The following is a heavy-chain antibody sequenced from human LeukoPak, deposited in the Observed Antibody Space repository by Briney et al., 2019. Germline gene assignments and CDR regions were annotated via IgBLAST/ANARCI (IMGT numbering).Heavy chain of an antibody. J-gene: IGHJ4*02. CDR3: TRDLGGTSWGEWNY. D-gene: IGHD3-16*01. Sequence: GGSLRLSCAASGFTFSNYWMNWVRQAPGKGLECLANIKQDGSETYYADSVKGRFTISRDNAKNSLYLQMNSLRAEDTAVYYCTRDLGGTSWGEWNYWGQGTLVTVSS. CDR2: IKQDGSET. CDR1: GFTFSNYW. V-gene: IGHV3-7*01.